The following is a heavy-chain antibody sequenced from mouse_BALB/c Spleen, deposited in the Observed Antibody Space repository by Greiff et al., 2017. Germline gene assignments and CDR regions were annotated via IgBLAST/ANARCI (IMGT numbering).Heavy chain of an antibody. CDR2: ISSGGST. Sequence: EVMLVESGGGLVKPGGSLKLSCAASGFTFSSYAMSWVRQTPEKRLEWVASISSGGSTYYPDSVKGRFTISRDNARNILYLQMSSLRSEDTAMYYCARRGRDDYERFAYWGQGTLVTVSA. V-gene: IGHV5-6-5*01. J-gene: IGHJ3*01. CDR3: ARRGRDDYERFAY. D-gene: IGHD2-4*01. CDR1: GFTFSSYA.